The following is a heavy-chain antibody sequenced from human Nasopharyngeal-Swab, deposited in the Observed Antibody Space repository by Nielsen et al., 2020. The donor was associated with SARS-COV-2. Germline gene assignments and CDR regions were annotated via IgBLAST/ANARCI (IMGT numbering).Heavy chain of an antibody. Sequence: SETLSLTCTVSGGSLSSYYWSWIRQPPGKGLEWIGYIYYSGSTNYNPSLKSRVTISVDTSKNQFSLKLSSVTAADTAVYYCARAPNYILYYFDYWGQGTLVTVSS. D-gene: IGHD3-10*01. CDR2: IYYSGST. CDR3: ARAPNYILYYFDY. CDR1: GGSLSSYY. J-gene: IGHJ4*02. V-gene: IGHV4-59*01.